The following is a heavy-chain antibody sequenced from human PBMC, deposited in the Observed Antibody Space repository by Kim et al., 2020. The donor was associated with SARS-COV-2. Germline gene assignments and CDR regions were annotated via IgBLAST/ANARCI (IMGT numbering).Heavy chain of an antibody. CDR1: GGTFSSYA. CDR3: ARDRIYYYDSSGYLLGGYFDY. CDR2: IIPILGIA. J-gene: IGHJ4*02. Sequence: SVKVSCKASGGTFSSYAISWVRQAPGQGLEWMGRIIPILGIANYAQKFQGRVTITADKSTSTAYMELSSLRSEDTAVYYCARDRIYYYDSSGYLLGGYFDYWGQGTLVTVSS. D-gene: IGHD3-22*01. V-gene: IGHV1-69*04.